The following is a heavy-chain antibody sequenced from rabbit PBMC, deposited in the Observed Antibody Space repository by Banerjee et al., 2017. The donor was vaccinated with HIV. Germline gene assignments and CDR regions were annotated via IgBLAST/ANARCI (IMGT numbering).Heavy chain of an antibody. D-gene: IGHD8-1*01. CDR3: ARDNVGGSWYYDL. J-gene: IGHJ4*01. V-gene: IGHV1S40*01. Sequence: QSLEESGGDLVKPGASLTLTCTASGFYFSNDYYMCWVRQAPGKGLELIACIYTGSGGATWYASWVNGRFTISKTSSTTVTLQMTSLTAADTATYFCARDNVGGSWYYDLWGPGTLVTVS. CDR2: IYTGSGGAT. CDR1: GFYFSNDYY.